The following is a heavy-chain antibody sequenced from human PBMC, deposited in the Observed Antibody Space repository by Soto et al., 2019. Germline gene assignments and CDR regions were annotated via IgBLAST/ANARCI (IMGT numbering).Heavy chain of an antibody. CDR3: TGMATITDYYYGRGG. CDR1: GGTFSSYA. Sequence: SVKVSCKASGGTFSSYAISWVRQAPGQGLEWMGGITPIFGTANYAQKFQGRVTITADESTSTAYMELSSLRSEDTAVYYCTGMATITDYYYGRGGWGQGPTFSVSS. J-gene: IGHJ6*02. V-gene: IGHV1-69*13. D-gene: IGHD5-12*01. CDR2: ITPIFGTA.